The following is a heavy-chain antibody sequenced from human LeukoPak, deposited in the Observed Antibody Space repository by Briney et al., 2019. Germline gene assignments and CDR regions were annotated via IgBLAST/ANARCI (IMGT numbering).Heavy chain of an antibody. CDR1: GFTFSSYG. CDR2: IYYSGST. V-gene: IGHV4-59*01. D-gene: IGHD4-23*01. Sequence: PGGSLRLSCAASGFTFSSYGMHWVRQPPGKGLEWIGYIYYSGSTNYNPSLKSRVTISVDTSKNQFSLKLSSVTAADTAVYYCARQGLRWFNDAFDIWGQGTMVTVSS. J-gene: IGHJ3*02. CDR3: ARQGLRWFNDAFDI.